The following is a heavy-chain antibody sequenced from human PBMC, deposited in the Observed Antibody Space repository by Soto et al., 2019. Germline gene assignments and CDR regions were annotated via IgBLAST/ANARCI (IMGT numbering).Heavy chain of an antibody. CDR3: ARHRGSGSSNYYYYYMDV. D-gene: IGHD3-10*01. CDR2: IYYSGST. CDR1: GGSISSYY. Sequence: SETLSLTCTVSGGSISSYYWSWIRQPPGKGLEWIGYIYYSGSTNYNPSLKSRVTISVDTSKNQFSLKLGSVTAADTAVYYCARHRGSGSSNYYYYYMDVWGKGTTVTVSS. V-gene: IGHV4-59*08. J-gene: IGHJ6*03.